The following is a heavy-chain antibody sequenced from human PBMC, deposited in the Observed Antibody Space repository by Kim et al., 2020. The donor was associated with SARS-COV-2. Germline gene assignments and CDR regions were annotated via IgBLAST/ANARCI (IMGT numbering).Heavy chain of an antibody. D-gene: IGHD3-22*01. J-gene: IGHJ4*02. CDR3: ARFLGGYTLKYYFDY. Sequence: SLKGRVTISVDTSKNQFSLKLSSVTAADTAVYYCARFLGGYTLKYYFDYWGQGTLVTVSS. V-gene: IGHV4-34*01.